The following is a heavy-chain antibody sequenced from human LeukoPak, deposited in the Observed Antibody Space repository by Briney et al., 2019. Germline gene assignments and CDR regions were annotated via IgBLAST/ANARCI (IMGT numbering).Heavy chain of an antibody. CDR2: IASDGSST. D-gene: IGHD4-23*01. CDR1: GFTFSSYW. Sequence: GGSLRLFCAASGFTFSSYWMNWVRQAPGKGLVWVSRIASDGSSTTYADSVKGRFSISRDNAKNTLYLQMNSLRVEDTAVYYCARGRPHGNDYWGQGTLVTVSS. J-gene: IGHJ4*02. V-gene: IGHV3-74*01. CDR3: ARGRPHGNDY.